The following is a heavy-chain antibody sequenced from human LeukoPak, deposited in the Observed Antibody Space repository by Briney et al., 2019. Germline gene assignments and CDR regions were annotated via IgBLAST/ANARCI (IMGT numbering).Heavy chain of an antibody. V-gene: IGHV3-9*01. J-gene: IGHJ4*02. D-gene: IGHD3-9*01. CDR3: AKDIGRYFDLDGDYSLGFCV. CDR1: GFTFDDYA. Sequence: GRSLRLSCAASGFTFDDYAMHWVRQAPGKGLEWVSGISWNSGSIGYADSVKGRFTISRDNAKNSLYLQMNSLRAEDTALYYCAKDIGRYFDLDGDYSLGFCVWGQGTLVTVSS. CDR2: ISWNSGSI.